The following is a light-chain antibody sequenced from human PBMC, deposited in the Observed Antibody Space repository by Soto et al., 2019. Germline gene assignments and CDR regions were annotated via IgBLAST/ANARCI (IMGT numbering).Light chain of an antibody. V-gene: IGLV2-14*01. CDR2: EVS. CDR3: SSYTSSSTLDV. CDR1: SSDVGGYNY. J-gene: IGLJ3*02. Sequence: QSALTQPASVSGSPGQSITISCTGTSSDVGGYNYVSWYQQHPGKAPKLMIYEVSNRPSGVSNRFSGSKSGNTASLTISGLQAEDEDDYYCSSYTSSSTLDVFGGGTKLTVL.